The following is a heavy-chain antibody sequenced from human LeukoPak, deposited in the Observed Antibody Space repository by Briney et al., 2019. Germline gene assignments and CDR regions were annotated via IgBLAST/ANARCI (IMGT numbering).Heavy chain of an antibody. CDR2: MSSRSGII. CDR3: AGGLLEAQGWLQWLGTVYSMDV. D-gene: IGHD5-24*01. J-gene: IGHJ6*02. V-gene: IGHV3-11*01. CDR1: GFSFSDYY. Sequence: GGSLRLSCVASGFSFSDYYMNWIRQSPGKGLEGISYMSSRSGIIYYADSVKGRFTISRDNARNSLYLQMNSLRVDDTAVYYCAGGLLEAQGWLQWLGTVYSMDVWGQGTPVTVSS.